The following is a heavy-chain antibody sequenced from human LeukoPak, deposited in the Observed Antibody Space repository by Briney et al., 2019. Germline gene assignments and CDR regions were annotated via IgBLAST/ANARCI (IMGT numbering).Heavy chain of an antibody. Sequence: PGGSLRLSCAAFGFTFTDYHMSWIRQAPGKGLEWVAVISYDGSNKYYADSVKGRFTISRDNSKNTLYLQMNSLRAEDTAVYYCAKDRENRQWLVGERYYGMDVWGQGTTVTVSS. V-gene: IGHV3-30*18. CDR3: AKDRENRQWLVGERYYGMDV. D-gene: IGHD6-19*01. J-gene: IGHJ6*02. CDR2: ISYDGSNK. CDR1: GFTFTDYH.